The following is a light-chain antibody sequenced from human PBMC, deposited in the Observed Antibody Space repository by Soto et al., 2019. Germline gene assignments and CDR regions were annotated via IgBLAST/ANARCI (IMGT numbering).Light chain of an antibody. J-gene: IGKJ2*01. CDR1: QSVSSNY. V-gene: IGKV3-20*01. CDR2: GAS. CDR3: QQYGSSSYT. Sequence: DIVLTQSPDTLSLSPGERATLSCRASQSVSSNYLAWYQQKPGQAPRLLIYGASIRATGIPDRFSGSGSGTDFTLTISRLEPEDFAVYYCQQYGSSSYTFGQGTRLKIK.